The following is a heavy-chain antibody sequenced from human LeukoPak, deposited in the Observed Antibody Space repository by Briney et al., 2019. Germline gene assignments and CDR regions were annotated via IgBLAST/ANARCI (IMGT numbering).Heavy chain of an antibody. Sequence: GESLKISCKGSGYSFTSYWISWVRQMPGKGLEWMGIIYPGDSDTRYSPSFQGQVTISADKSISTAYLQWSSLQASDTAMYYCARGYCSSTSCLRYNWFDPWGQGTLVTVSS. CDR3: ARGYCSSTSCLRYNWFDP. J-gene: IGHJ5*02. CDR1: GYSFTSYW. CDR2: IYPGDSDT. D-gene: IGHD2-2*01. V-gene: IGHV5-51*01.